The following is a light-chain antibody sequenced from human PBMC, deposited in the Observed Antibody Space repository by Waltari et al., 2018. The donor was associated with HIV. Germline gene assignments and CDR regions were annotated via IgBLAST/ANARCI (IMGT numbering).Light chain of an antibody. CDR1: SSDVGVYNY. J-gene: IGLJ2*01. Sequence: QSALTQPRSVSGSPGQSVTISCTGSSSDVGVYNYVSWYTHHPGKAPKLMIYDFNRRPSGVPGRFSGSKSGNTASLTISGLEAEDEGDYFCSSYAGRYNYVFGGGTSLTVL. CDR2: DFN. CDR3: SSYAGRYNYV. V-gene: IGLV2-11*01.